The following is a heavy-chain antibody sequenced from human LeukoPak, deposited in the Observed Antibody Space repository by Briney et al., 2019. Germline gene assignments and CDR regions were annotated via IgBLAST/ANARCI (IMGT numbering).Heavy chain of an antibody. Sequence: PGGSLRLSCAASGFTFSSYSMSWVRQAPGKGLEWVSYISSSSGTIYYADSVKGRFTISRDNAKNSLYLQMNSLRAEDTAVYYCARGRITMVRGSHYYYMDVWGKGTTVTVSS. CDR1: GFTFSSYS. CDR3: ARGRITMVRGSHYYYMDV. D-gene: IGHD3-10*01. J-gene: IGHJ6*03. CDR2: ISSSSGTI. V-gene: IGHV3-48*01.